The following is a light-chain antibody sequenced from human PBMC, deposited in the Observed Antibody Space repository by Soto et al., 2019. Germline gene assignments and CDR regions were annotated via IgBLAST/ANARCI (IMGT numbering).Light chain of an antibody. V-gene: IGLV2-14*01. CDR3: ASLTTTNFV. Sequence: LTQPASVSGSPGQSITISCTGTSSDVGAYNLVSWYQHLPDKAPKLIISEVTNRPSGVSDRFSGSKSGNTASLTISGLQAEDEADYYCASLTTTNFVFGSGTKVTVL. CDR2: EVT. CDR1: SSDVGAYNL. J-gene: IGLJ1*01.